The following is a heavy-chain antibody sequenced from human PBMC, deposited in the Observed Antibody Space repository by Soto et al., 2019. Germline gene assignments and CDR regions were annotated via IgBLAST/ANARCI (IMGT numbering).Heavy chain of an antibody. V-gene: IGHV3-21*01. CDR2: ISSSSSYI. J-gene: IGHJ6*02. CDR1: GFTFSSYS. CDR3: ARLLDRVKYHYYYGMDV. Sequence: EVQLVESGGGLVKPGGSLRLSCAASGFTFSSYSMNWVRQAPGKGLEWVSSISSSSSYIYYADSVKGRFTISRDNAKNSLYLQMNSLRAEDTAVYYCARLLDRVKYHYYYGMDVGGQGTTVTVSS. D-gene: IGHD3-10*01.